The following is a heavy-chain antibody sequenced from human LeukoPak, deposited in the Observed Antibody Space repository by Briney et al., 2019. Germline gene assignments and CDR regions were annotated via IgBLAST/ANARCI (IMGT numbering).Heavy chain of an antibody. CDR1: GFTFSSYA. Sequence: GGSLRLSCAASGFTFSSYAMSWVRQAPGKGLEWVSTLSGSSASTSYADSVKGRFTISRDNSKNTLYLQMNSLRAKDTARYYCAKQKGYCSGGSCYYSDYWGQGTLVTVSS. V-gene: IGHV3-23*01. J-gene: IGHJ4*02. CDR2: LSGSSAST. D-gene: IGHD2-15*01. CDR3: AKQKGYCSGGSCYYSDY.